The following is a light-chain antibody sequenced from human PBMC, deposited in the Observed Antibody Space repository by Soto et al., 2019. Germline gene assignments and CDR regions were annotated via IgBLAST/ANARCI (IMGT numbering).Light chain of an antibody. CDR3: QQYGSSPPT. CDR2: GAS. J-gene: IGKJ5*01. V-gene: IGKV3-20*01. CDR1: QSVSSSY. Sequence: IVVTQSPGTLSLSPGERATLSCRASQSVSSSYLAWYQQKPGQAPRLLIYGASSRATGIPDRFSGSGSGTDFTLTISRXEPEDFAVYYCQQYGSSPPTFGQGTLLEIK.